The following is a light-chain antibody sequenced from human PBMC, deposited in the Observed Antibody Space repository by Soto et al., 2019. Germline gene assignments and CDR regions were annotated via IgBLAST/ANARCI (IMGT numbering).Light chain of an antibody. CDR3: SSYTSSSTRV. V-gene: IGLV2-14*01. CDR1: SSDVGGYNY. CDR2: DVS. J-gene: IGLJ1*01. Sequence: QSALTQPASVSGSPGQSITISCTATSSDVGGYNYASWYQQHPGQAPKLMIYDVSNRPSGVSNRFSGSKSGNTASLTISGLQADDEAEYYCSSYTSSSTRVFGTGTKLTVL.